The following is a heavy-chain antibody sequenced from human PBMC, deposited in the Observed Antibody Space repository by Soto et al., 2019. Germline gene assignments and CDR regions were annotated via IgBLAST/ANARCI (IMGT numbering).Heavy chain of an antibody. CDR3: AREAIAVAGRAYFDY. J-gene: IGHJ4*02. Sequence: SQTRSLTCTISGGSISSNRAAWNWIRQSPSRGLEWLGRTYYRSKWYNDYAVSVKSRITINPDTSKNQFSLQLNSVTPEDTAVYYCAREAIAVAGRAYFDYWGQGTLVTVSS. V-gene: IGHV6-1*01. D-gene: IGHD6-19*01. CDR1: GGSISSNRAA. CDR2: TYYRSKWYN.